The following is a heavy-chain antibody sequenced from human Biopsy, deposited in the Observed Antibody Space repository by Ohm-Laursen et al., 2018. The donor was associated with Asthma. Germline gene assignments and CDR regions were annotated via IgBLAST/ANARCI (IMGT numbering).Heavy chain of an antibody. CDR3: ARTYFDFLTGQVHDAFAV. J-gene: IGHJ3*01. D-gene: IGHD3-9*01. CDR2: INAANGNT. Sequence: ASVKVSCNASGYTFINYAIHWVRQAPGHSLEWMGWINAANGNTKYSQKFQGRLTISRDTSASTAYMDLSSLRSEDTAVYYCARTYFDFLTGQVHDAFAVWGQGTMVTVSS. V-gene: IGHV1-3*01. CDR1: GYTFINYA.